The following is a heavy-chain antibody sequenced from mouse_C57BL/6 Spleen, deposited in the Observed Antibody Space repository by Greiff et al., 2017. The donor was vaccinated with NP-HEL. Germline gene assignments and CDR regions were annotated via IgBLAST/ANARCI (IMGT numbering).Heavy chain of an antibody. V-gene: IGHV1-52*01. CDR3: ARGQTGTGFAY. CDR1: GYTFTSYW. Sequence: QVQLQQSGAELVRPGSSVKLSCKASGYTFTSYWMHWVKQRPIQVLAWIGNIDPSDSETHYNQKFKDKATLTVDKSSSTAYMQLSSLTSEDSAVYYCARGQTGTGFAYWGQGTLVTVSA. J-gene: IGHJ3*01. D-gene: IGHD4-1*01. CDR2: IDPSDSET.